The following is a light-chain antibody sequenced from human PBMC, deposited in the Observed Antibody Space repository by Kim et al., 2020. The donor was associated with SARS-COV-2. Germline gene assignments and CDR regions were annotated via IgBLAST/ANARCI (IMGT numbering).Light chain of an antibody. J-gene: IGLJ2*01. CDR1: SSDVGGYNY. V-gene: IGLV2-14*03. CDR2: DVS. Sequence: SITLSCTGTSSDVGGYNYVSWYQQHPGKAPKLMIYDVSNRPSGVSNRFSGSKSGNTASLTISGLQAEDEADYYCSSYTSSSTFYVVFGGGTQLTVL. CDR3: SSYTSSSTFYVV.